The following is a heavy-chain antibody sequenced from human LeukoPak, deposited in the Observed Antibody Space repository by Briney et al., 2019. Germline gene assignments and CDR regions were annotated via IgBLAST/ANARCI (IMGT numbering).Heavy chain of an antibody. CDR3: ARQGSGTTPLDY. J-gene: IGHJ4*02. D-gene: IGHD1-26*01. CDR1: GGSISSSSYY. Sequence: KPSETLSLTCTVSGGSISSSSYYRGWIRQPPGKGLEWIGSIYYSGSTYYNPSLKSRVTISVDTSKNQFSLKLSSVTAADTAVYYCARQGSGTTPLDYWGQGTLVTLSS. V-gene: IGHV4-39*01. CDR2: IYYSGST.